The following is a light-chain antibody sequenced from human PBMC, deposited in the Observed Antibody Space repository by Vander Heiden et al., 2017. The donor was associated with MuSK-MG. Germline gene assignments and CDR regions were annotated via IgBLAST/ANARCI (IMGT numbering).Light chain of an antibody. CDR1: QSIRTY. Sequence: EVVLTQSPATLSLSPGESATLSCRASQSIRTYLAWYQQKPAQAPRLLIYDASNRGTGVKARFTGSGYGTDFTLTISSLEPEDFAVYYCQQRSNGHPSSTFGQGTKLEI. J-gene: IGKJ2*01. CDR3: QQRSNGHPSST. V-gene: IGKV3-11*01. CDR2: DAS.